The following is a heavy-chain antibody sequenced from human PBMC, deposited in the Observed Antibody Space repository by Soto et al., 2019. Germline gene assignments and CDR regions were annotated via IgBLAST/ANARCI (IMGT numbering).Heavy chain of an antibody. V-gene: IGHV6-1*01. J-gene: IGHJ6*02. CDR2: TYYRSTWYN. CDR1: GDSVSSNSAA. CDR3: ARATLPGMYSSAYYYNGMDV. D-gene: IGHD6-13*01. Sequence: PSQTLSLTCAISGDSVSSNSAAWNWIRQSPSRGLEWLVRTYYRSTWYNDYAETVKSLITINPDTSKNQLSLQLNSVPPEDTAVYYCARATLPGMYSSAYYYNGMDVWGQGTTVTVS.